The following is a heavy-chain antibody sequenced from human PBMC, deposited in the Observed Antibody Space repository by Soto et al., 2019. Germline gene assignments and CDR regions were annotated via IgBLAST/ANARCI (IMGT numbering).Heavy chain of an antibody. CDR2: INHSGST. Sequence: QVLLQQWGAGLLKPSETLSLTCAVYGESFSGYYWSWIRQPPGKGLEWIWEINHSGSTNYKPSLNSRVTISVDTSKNQFSLKLSSVTAADTAVYYCARGDLVADYWGQGTLVTVSS. J-gene: IGHJ4*02. CDR1: GESFSGYY. V-gene: IGHV4-34*01. CDR3: ARGDLVADY. D-gene: IGHD2-15*01.